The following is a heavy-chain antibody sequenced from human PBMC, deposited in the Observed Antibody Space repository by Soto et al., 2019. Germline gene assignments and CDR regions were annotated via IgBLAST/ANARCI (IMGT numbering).Heavy chain of an antibody. CDR1: GFTFSSYA. J-gene: IGHJ4*02. CDR2: ISYDGSNK. D-gene: IGHD4-17*01. V-gene: IGHV3-30-3*01. CDR3: ARDRYGGNSHYFDY. Sequence: AGGSLRLSCAASGFTFSSYAMHWVRQAPGKGLEWVAVISYDGSNKYYADSVKGRFTISRDNSKNTLYLQMNSLRAEDTAVYYCARDRYGGNSHYFDYWGQGTLVTVSS.